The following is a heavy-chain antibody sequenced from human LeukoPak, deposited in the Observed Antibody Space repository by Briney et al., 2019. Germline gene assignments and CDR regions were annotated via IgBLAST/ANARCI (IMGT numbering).Heavy chain of an antibody. CDR1: GGSISSYY. J-gene: IGHJ6*02. CDR2: IYYSGST. D-gene: IGHD3-3*01. V-gene: IGHV4-59*01. CDR3: ARARVAIFGDYYGMDV. Sequence: SETLSLTCTVSGGSISSYYWSWIRQPPGKGLEWIGYIYYSGSTNYNPSLKSRVTISVDTSKNQFSLKLSSVTAADTAVYYCARARVAIFGDYYGMDVWGQGATVTVSS.